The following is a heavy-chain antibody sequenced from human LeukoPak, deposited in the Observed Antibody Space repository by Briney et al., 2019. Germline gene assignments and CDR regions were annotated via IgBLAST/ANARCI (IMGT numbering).Heavy chain of an antibody. Sequence: ASVTVSCTVSGYTLTELSMHWVRQAPGKGLEWMGGFDPEDGETIYAQKFQGRVTMTEDTSTDTAYMELSSLRSEDTAVYYCATASGYCSGGSCYSGWFDPWGQGTLVTVSS. CDR2: FDPEDGET. D-gene: IGHD2-15*01. CDR1: GYTLTELS. CDR3: ATASGYCSGGSCYSGWFDP. J-gene: IGHJ5*02. V-gene: IGHV1-24*01.